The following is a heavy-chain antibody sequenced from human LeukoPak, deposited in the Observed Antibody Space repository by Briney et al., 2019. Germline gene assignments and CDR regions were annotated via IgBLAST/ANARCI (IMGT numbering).Heavy chain of an antibody. D-gene: IGHD3-22*01. J-gene: IGHJ4*02. CDR2: ISYSGTT. CDR1: GASISSSY. CDR3: ARGSSGYYYD. V-gene: IGHV4-59*08. Sequence: SETLSLTCTVSGASISSSYWGWIRQPPGKGLEWIGYISYSGTTNYSPSLKSRVTMSVDTSKNQFSLKLSSVTAADTAVYYCARGSSGYYYDWGQGTLVTVSS.